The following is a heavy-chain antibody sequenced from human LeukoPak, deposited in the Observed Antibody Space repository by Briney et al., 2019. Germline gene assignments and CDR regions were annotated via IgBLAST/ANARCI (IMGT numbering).Heavy chain of an antibody. CDR2: INPNSGGT. D-gene: IGHD5-12*01. CDR3: ARTVLSGYVHYYYYMDV. J-gene: IGHJ6*03. V-gene: IGHV1-2*02. CDR1: GYTFTGYY. Sequence: ASVKVSCKASGYTFTGYYMHWVRQAPGQGLEWMGWINPNSGGTNYAQKFQGRVTMTRDTSISTAYMELSRLRSDDTAVYYCARTVLSGYVHYYYYMDVWGKGTTVTVSS.